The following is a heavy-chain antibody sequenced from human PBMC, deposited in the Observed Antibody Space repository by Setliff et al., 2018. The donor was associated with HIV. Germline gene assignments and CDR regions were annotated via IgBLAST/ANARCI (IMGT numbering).Heavy chain of an antibody. V-gene: IGHV4-39*01. D-gene: IGHD4-17*01. CDR2: IYHTGRT. CDR3: ASFFVTTVTNQDY. CDR1: GGSIDNNKYY. J-gene: IGHJ4*02. Sequence: SETLSLTCSVPGGSIDNNKYYWTWIRQPPGKGLEWTGSIYHTGRTYYNRSLESRLTISIDTSKNQFSLKLTSVTAADTAMYYCASFFVTTVTNQDYWGQGTPVTVSS.